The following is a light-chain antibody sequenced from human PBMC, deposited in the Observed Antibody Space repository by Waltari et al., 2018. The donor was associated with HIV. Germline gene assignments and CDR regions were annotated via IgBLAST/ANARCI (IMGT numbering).Light chain of an antibody. V-gene: IGLV1-51*01. J-gene: IGLJ3*02. Sequence: QSVLTQPPSVSAPPGQKVTISCSGSSSNIGNNYVSWYQQLPGTAPKLLIYDNNKRPSGIPDRFSGSKSGTSATLGITGLQTGDEADYYCATWDSSLSGVFGGGTKLTVL. CDR2: DNN. CDR3: ATWDSSLSGV. CDR1: SSNIGNNY.